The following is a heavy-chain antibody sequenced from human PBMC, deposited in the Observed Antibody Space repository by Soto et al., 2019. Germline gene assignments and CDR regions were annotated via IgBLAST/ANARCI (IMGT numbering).Heavy chain of an antibody. V-gene: IGHV4-4*02. CDR2: VFHSVGI. CDR1: GGPISGRVW. D-gene: IGHD3-16*01. CDR3: ARKAWVRFDF. J-gene: IGHJ4*02. Sequence: QVQLRESGPGLVKPSGTLSLTCAVSGGPISGRVWWTWVRQPPGKGLEWIGEVFHSVGINYNPSLKSRVTMSVDTSRSKFSLELHSVTAADTAVYYCARKAWVRFDFWGQGTLVTVSS.